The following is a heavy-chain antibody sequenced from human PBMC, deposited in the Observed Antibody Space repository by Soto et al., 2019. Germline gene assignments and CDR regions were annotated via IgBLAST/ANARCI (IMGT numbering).Heavy chain of an antibody. CDR3: SRIQLVDWFDP. CDR2: SIPMIGST. D-gene: IGHD5-18*01. Sequence: SVKVSCKASGGTFSTYVISWVRQAPGQGLEWMGGSIPMIGSTNYAEKFQGRVTMTTDTSTSTAYMELRSLRSDDTAVYYCSRIQLVDWFDPWGQGTLVTVSS. J-gene: IGHJ5*02. V-gene: IGHV1-69*05. CDR1: GGTFSTYV.